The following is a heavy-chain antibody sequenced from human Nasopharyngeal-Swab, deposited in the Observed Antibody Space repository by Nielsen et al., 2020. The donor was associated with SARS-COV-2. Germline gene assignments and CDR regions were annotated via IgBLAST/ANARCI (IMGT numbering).Heavy chain of an antibody. CDR2: MSYDGSRQ. CDR3: AKEGKFCSGSSCYYPFEY. J-gene: IGHJ4*02. D-gene: IGHD2-15*01. V-gene: IGHV3-30*18. Sequence: GESLKISCAAPGFTFTDYAMHWVRQAPGKGLEWVAFMSYDGSRQQYADSVKGRFTISRDTSKNTLLLEMNSLRPEDTAVYYCAKEGKFCSGSSCYYPFEYWGQGTLVTVSS. CDR1: GFTFTDYA.